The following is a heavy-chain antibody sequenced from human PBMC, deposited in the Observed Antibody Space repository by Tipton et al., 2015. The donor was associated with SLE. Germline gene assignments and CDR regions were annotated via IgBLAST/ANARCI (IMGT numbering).Heavy chain of an antibody. CDR1: GGSISSYY. V-gene: IGHV4-59*01. CDR3: ARVYGSGIDY. D-gene: IGHD3-10*01. Sequence: TLSLTCTVSGGSISSYYWSWIRQPPGKGLEWIGYIYYSGSTNYNPSLKSRVTISVDTSKNQFSLKLSSVTAADTAVYYCARVYGSGIDYWGQGTLVTVAS. CDR2: IYYSGST. J-gene: IGHJ4*02.